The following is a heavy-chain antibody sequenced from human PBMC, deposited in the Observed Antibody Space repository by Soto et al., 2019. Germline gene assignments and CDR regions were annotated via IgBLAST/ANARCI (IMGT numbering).Heavy chain of an antibody. CDR3: ARGPSYSSSSDRAGSFDY. Sequence: SETLSLTCAVYGGSFSGYYWSWIRQPPGKGLEWIGEINHSGSTNYNPSLKSRVTISVDTSKNQFSLKLSSVTAADTAVYYCARGPSYSSSSDRAGSFDYWGQGTLVTVSS. CDR1: GGSFSGYY. D-gene: IGHD6-6*01. J-gene: IGHJ4*02. CDR2: INHSGST. V-gene: IGHV4-34*01.